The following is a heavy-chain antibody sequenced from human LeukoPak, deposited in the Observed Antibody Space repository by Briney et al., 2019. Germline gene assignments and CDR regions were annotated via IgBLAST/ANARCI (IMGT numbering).Heavy chain of an antibody. V-gene: IGHV4-61*05. CDR3: ARQNTDSSGPSKLRTWFDP. CDR1: GGSISGRNYQ. D-gene: IGHD6-19*01. CDR2: IYYSGST. Sequence: SETLSLTCSVSGGSISGRNYQWGWIRQPPGKGLEWIGYIYYSGSTNYNPSLKSRVTISVDTSKNQFSLKLSSVTAADTAMYYCARQNTDSSGPSKLRTWFDPWGQGTLVTVSS. J-gene: IGHJ5*02.